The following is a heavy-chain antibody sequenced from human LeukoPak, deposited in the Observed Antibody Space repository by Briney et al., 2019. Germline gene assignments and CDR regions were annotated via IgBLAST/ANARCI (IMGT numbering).Heavy chain of an antibody. V-gene: IGHV3-23*01. J-gene: IGHJ4*02. Sequence: GGSLRLSCAASGFTFSSYAMSWVRQAPGKGLEWVSAISGSGGSTYYADSVKGRFTISRDNSKNTVYLQMNSLRAEDTAVYYCARDPGVVAFHYFDFWGQGTLVTVSS. D-gene: IGHD3-3*01. CDR3: ARDPGVVAFHYFDF. CDR1: GFTFSSYA. CDR2: ISGSGGST.